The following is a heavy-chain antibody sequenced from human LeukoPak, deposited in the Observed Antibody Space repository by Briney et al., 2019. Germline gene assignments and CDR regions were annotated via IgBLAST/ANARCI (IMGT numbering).Heavy chain of an antibody. CDR2: IYYSGSA. CDR3: ARNGYYHDSSGYYYGDAFDI. J-gene: IGHJ3*02. Sequence: SQTLSLTCTVSGGSISNGDYYWSWIRQPPGKGLEWIGYIYYSGSAYYNPSLKSRVTISVDTSKNQFSLKLSSVTAADTAMYYCARNGYYHDSSGYYYGDAFDIWGQGTMVTVSS. CDR1: GGSISNGDYY. D-gene: IGHD3-22*01. V-gene: IGHV4-30-4*01.